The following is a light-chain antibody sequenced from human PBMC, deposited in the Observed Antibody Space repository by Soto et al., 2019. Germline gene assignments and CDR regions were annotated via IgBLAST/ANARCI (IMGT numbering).Light chain of an antibody. V-gene: IGKV3-20*01. CDR3: QQYDSSPPLS. J-gene: IGKJ4*01. Sequence: EIVLTQSPGTLSLSPGERATLSCRASQSVTSNYLAWYQHKPGQAPRLLIYAASSRATGITDRFSGSGSGTDFTLTICRLEPQDFAVYYCQQYDSSPPLSFGGGTKVEVK. CDR1: QSVTSNY. CDR2: AAS.